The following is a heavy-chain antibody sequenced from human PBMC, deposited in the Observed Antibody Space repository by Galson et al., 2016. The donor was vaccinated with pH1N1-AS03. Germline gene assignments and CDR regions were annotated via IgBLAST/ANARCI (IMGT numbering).Heavy chain of an antibody. CDR2: LIPIFHTP. CDR1: GGTFSSYA. D-gene: IGHD3-22*01. V-gene: IGHV1-69*06. Sequence: SVKVSCKASGGTFSSYAFTWVRQAPGQGLEWVGGLIPIFHTPNYAQKFQGRVTIIEDKSTSTAYMELRSLTSEDTAVYYCASSPDYSDTSVYYGTAYWGQGTLVTVSS. CDR3: ASSPDYSDTSVYYGTAY. J-gene: IGHJ4*02.